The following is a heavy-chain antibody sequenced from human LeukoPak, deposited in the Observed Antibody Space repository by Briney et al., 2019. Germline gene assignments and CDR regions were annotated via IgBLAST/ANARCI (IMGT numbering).Heavy chain of an antibody. V-gene: IGHV3-23*01. CDR3: AKSSLTYYDILTGPRGSDYFDY. CDR1: GFTFSSYG. Sequence: GGSLRLSCAASGFTFSSYGMSWVRQAPGKGLEWVSAISGSGGSTYYADSVKGRFTISRDNSKNTLYLQMNSLRAEDTAVYYCAKSSLTYYDILTGPRGSDYFDYWGQGTLVTVSS. D-gene: IGHD3-9*01. CDR2: ISGSGGST. J-gene: IGHJ4*02.